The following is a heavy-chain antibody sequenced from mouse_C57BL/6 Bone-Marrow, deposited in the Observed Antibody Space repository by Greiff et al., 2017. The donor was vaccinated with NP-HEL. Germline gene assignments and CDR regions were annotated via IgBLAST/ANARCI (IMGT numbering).Heavy chain of an antibody. Sequence: EVKLVESGGGLVQSGRSLRLSCATSGFTFSDFYMEWVRQAPGKGLEWIAASRNKANDYTTEYSASVKGRFIVSRDTSQSILYLQMNALRAEDTAIYYCAREPPTVVAHWYFDVGGTGTTVTVSS. CDR3: AREPPTVVAHWYFDV. CDR2: SRNKANDYTT. CDR1: GFTFSDFY. J-gene: IGHJ1*03. V-gene: IGHV7-1*01. D-gene: IGHD1-1*01.